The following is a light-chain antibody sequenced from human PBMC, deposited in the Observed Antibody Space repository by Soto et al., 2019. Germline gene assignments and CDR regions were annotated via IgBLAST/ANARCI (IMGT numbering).Light chain of an antibody. J-gene: IGLJ2*01. V-gene: IGLV2-8*01. CDR2: EVS. CDR1: SSDVGGYNY. CDR3: SSYAGSNNFVV. Sequence: QSVLTQPPSASGSPGQSVTISCTGTSSDVGGYNYVSWYQQHPGKAPKLMIYEVSKRPSGVTDRFSGSKSGNTASLTVSGLQDEDEDDYYCSSYAGSNNFVVFGGGTKLTVL.